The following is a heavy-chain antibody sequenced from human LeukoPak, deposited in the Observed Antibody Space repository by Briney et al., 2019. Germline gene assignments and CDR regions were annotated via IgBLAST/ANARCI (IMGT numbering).Heavy chain of an antibody. D-gene: IGHD5-24*01. CDR2: IYYSGST. Sequence: PSQTLSLTCTVSGGSISSYYWSWIRQPPGKGLEWIGYIYYSGSTNYNPSLKSRVTISVDTSKNQFSLKLSSVTAADTAVYYCAREVHRATLNHYWYFDLWGRGTLVTVSS. CDR1: GGSISSYY. CDR3: AREVHRATLNHYWYFDL. V-gene: IGHV4-59*01. J-gene: IGHJ2*01.